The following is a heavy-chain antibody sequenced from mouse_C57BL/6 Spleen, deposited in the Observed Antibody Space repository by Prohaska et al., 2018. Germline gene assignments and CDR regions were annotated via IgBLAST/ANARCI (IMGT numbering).Heavy chain of an antibody. CDR1: GFTFSSYA. Sequence: DVKLVESGEGLVKPGGSLKLSCAASGFTFSSYAMSWVRQTPEKRLEWVAYISSCGDYIYYADTVKGRFTISRDNARNTLYLQMSSLKSEDTAMYYCTRDRGGAGRWLLRDWFAYWGQGTLVTVSA. J-gene: IGHJ3*01. CDR3: TRDRGGAGRWLLRDWFAY. D-gene: IGHD2-3*01. V-gene: IGHV5-9-1*02. CDR2: ISSCGDYI.